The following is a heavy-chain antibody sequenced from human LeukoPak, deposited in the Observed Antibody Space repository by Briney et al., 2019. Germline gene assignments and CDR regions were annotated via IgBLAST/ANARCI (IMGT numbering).Heavy chain of an antibody. D-gene: IGHD4-17*01. V-gene: IGHV3-21*01. CDR3: ASNDYRDEGIDS. CDR1: GFTFSSHS. CDR2: ISYSGPHM. J-gene: IGHJ4*02. Sequence: GGSLRLSCAASGFTFSSHSMNWVRQAPGKGLEWVSSISYSGPHMFYADSVRGRFTISRDNAENSLFLQMNSLRAEDTAVYFCASNDYRDEGIDSWGQGTLVTVSS.